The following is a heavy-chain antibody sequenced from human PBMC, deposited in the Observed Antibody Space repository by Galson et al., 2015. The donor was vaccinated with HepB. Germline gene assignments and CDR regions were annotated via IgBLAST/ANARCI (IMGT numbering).Heavy chain of an antibody. V-gene: IGHV1-58*01. D-gene: IGHD3-3*01. Sequence: SVKVSCKASGFTFTSSAVQWVRQARGQRLEWIGWIVVGSGNTNYAQKFQERVTITRDMSTSTAYMELSSLRSEDTAVYYCAADRAYYDFWSGYLPWERGYYYYYGMDVWGQGTTVTVSS. CDR3: AADRAYYDFWSGYLPWERGYYYYYGMDV. CDR2: IVVGSGNT. J-gene: IGHJ6*02. CDR1: GFTFTSSA.